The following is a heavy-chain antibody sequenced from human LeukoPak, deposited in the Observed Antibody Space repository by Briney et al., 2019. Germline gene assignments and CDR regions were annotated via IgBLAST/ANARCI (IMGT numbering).Heavy chain of an antibody. CDR3: ARGLAKWFGDPIIQYYYMDV. Sequence: SETLSLTCTVPGGSISSYYWSWIRQPAGKGLEWIGRIYTSGRTNYNPSLKSRVTMSVDTSKNQFSLKLSSVTAADTAVYYCARGLAKWFGDPIIQYYYMDVWGKGTTVTISS. V-gene: IGHV4-4*07. CDR1: GGSISSYY. CDR2: IYTSGRT. D-gene: IGHD3-10*01. J-gene: IGHJ6*03.